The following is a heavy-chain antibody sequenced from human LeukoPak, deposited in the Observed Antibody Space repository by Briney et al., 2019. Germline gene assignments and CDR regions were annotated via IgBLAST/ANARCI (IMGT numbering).Heavy chain of an antibody. CDR1: GYTFTSYY. CDR2: INPSGGST. D-gene: IGHD3-3*01. CDR3: ARDHRATYYDFWSGYSYYFDY. Sequence: ASVKVSCKASGYTFTSYYMHWVRQAPGQGLEWMGLINPSGGSTSYAQKFQGRVTMTRDTPTSTVYMELSSLRSEDTAVYYCARDHRATYYDFWSGYSYYFDYWGQGTLVTVSS. V-gene: IGHV1-46*01. J-gene: IGHJ4*02.